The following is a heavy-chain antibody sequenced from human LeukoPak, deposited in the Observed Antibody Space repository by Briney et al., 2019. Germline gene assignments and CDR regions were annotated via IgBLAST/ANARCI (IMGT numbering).Heavy chain of an antibody. CDR1: GFTFSTFW. CDR2: INTDGSIT. V-gene: IGHV3-74*01. J-gene: IGHJ4*02. D-gene: IGHD6-19*01. Sequence: PGGSLRLSCAASGFTFSTFWMQWVRHAPGKGPVWVSRINTDGSITSYADSVKGRFTISRDNAKNTLYLQMNSLRAEDTAVYYCARTQSGWYFGFGGQGTLVTVSS. CDR3: ARTQSGWYFGF.